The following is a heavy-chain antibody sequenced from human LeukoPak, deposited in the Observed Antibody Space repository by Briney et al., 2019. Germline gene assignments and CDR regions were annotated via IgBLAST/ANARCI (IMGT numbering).Heavy chain of an antibody. J-gene: IGHJ4*02. CDR3: ASDRVLVDY. CDR2: LSSSSSSI. V-gene: IGHV3-21*01. Sequence: PGGSLRLSRAASGFTFSTYSMNWVRQVPGKGLEWVSSLSSSSSSIFYSDSVKGRFTISRDNAKNSVYLQMNSLRAEDTAVYFCASDRVLVDYWGQGTLVTVSS. D-gene: IGHD3-3*02. CDR1: GFTFSTYS.